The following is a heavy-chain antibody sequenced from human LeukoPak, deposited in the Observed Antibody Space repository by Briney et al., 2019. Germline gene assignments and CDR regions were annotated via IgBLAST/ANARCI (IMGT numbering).Heavy chain of an antibody. V-gene: IGHV4-34*01. J-gene: IGHJ4*02. CDR2: INHSGST. CDR1: GGSFSGYY. D-gene: IGHD4-17*01. Sequence: SETLSLTCAVYGGSFSGYYWSWIRQPPGKGLEWIGEINHSGSTNYNPSLKSRVTISVDTSKNQFSLKLSSVTAADTAVYYCASASDYGDYYFDYWGQGTLVTVSS. CDR3: ASASDYGDYYFDY.